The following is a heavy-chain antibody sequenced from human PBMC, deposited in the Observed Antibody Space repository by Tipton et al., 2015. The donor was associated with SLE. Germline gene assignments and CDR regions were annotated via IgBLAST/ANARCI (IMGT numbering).Heavy chain of an antibody. Sequence: TLSLTCAVYGGSFSGYYWSWIRQPPEKGLEWIGEINHSGSTNYNPSLKSRVTISVDTSKNQFSLKLSSVTAADTAVYYCASLLYSGYDYGAFDIWGQGTMVTVSS. V-gene: IGHV4-34*01. CDR3: ASLLYSGYDYGAFDI. CDR1: GGSFSGYY. J-gene: IGHJ3*02. D-gene: IGHD5-12*01. CDR2: INHSGST.